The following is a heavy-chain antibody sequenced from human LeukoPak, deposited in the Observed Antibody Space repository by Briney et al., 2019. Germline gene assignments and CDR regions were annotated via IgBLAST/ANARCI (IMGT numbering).Heavy chain of an antibody. CDR1: EFTFSSYS. D-gene: IGHD2-2*01. CDR2: ISSSSSYI. CDR3: ASDLAGYCSSTSCSDV. J-gene: IGHJ6*02. V-gene: IGHV3-21*01. Sequence: TGWSLRLSCAASEFTFSSYSMNWVRQAPGKGLEWVSSISSSSSYIYYADLVKGRFNISRDNAKNSLYLQMNSLRAEDTAVYYCASDLAGYCSSTSCSDVWGQGTMVTVSS.